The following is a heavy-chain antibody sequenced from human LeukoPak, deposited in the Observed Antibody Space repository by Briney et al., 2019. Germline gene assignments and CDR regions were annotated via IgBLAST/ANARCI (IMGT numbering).Heavy chain of an antibody. D-gene: IGHD1-26*01. V-gene: IGHV3-64*01. CDR3: ARDRQGAKTRYFDL. CDR2: ISSDGGST. CDR1: GIIFNNYA. J-gene: IGHJ2*01. Sequence: TGGSLRLSCAASGIIFNNYAVHGVRQGPGKGLECISTISSDGGSTYYANSVKGRFTISRDNSKNTLYLQMGSLRAEDMAVYYCARDRQGAKTRYFDLWGRGTRVTVSS.